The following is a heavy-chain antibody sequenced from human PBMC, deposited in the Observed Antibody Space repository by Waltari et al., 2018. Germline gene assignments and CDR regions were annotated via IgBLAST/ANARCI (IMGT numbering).Heavy chain of an antibody. CDR1: GDSVTSTNW. CDR2: VLGTGKT. CDR3: ARDRGRGLYLDV. Sequence: QLQESGPGLVKPSGTLSLSCAVSGDSVTSTNWWSWVRQSPQRGLEWIGQVLGTGKTNYIPSFASRVPMSLDASNNQFSLKVTSATAADTAVYYCARDRGRGLYLDVWGPGTLVTVSP. J-gene: IGHJ4*02. D-gene: IGHD2-15*01. V-gene: IGHV4-4*02.